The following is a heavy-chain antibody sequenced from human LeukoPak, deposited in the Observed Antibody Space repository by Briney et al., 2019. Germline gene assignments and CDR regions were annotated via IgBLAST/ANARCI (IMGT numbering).Heavy chain of an antibody. Sequence: SETLSLTCAVYGGSFSGYYWSWIRQPPGKGLEWIGEINHSGSTNYNPSLKSRVTISVDTSKNQISLKLSSVTAADTAVYYCARLGGYYDSTPGDYWGQGTLVTVSS. CDR3: ARLGGYYDSTPGDY. CDR2: INHSGST. CDR1: GGSFSGYY. D-gene: IGHD3-22*01. V-gene: IGHV4-34*01. J-gene: IGHJ4*02.